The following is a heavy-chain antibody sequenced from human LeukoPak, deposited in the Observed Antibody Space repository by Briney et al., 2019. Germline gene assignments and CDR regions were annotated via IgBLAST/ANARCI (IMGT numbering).Heavy chain of an antibody. V-gene: IGHV1-2*02. J-gene: IGHJ4*02. D-gene: IGHD3-10*01. CDR3: ARDRLWFGELSGVGGY. CDR1: GYTFTGYY. Sequence: ASVKVSCKASGYTFTGYYMHWVRQAPGQGLEWMGWINPNSGGTNYAQKFQGRVTMTRDTSISTAYMELSRLRAEDTAVYYCARDRLWFGELSGVGGYWGQGTLVTVSS. CDR2: INPNSGGT.